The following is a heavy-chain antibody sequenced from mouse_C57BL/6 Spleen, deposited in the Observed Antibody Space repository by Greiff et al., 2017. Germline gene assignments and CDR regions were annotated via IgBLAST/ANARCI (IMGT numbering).Heavy chain of an antibody. CDR1: GYAFSSSW. CDR3: ARSLLLRIDY. D-gene: IGHD1-1*01. J-gene: IGHJ2*01. V-gene: IGHV1-82*01. Sequence: VQLQQSGPELVKPGASVKISCKASGYAFSSSWMNWVKQRPGKGLEWIGRIYPGDGDTNYNGKFKGKATLTADKSSSTAYMQLSSLTSEDSAVYFCARSLLLRIDYWGQGTTRTVSS. CDR2: IYPGDGDT.